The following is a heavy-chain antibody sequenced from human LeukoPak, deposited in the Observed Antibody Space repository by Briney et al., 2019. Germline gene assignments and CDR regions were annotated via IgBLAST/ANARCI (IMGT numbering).Heavy chain of an antibody. CDR1: GYSFTTYW. D-gene: IGHD6-13*01. J-gene: IGHJ3*02. Sequence: GESLKISCKGSGYSFTTYWIGWVRQMPGKGLESVGIIYPGDSDTKYSPSFQGQVTISADRSISTAYLQWSSLKASDTAMYYCASGAGIAAPGTYDAFDIWGQGTMVTVSS. CDR2: IYPGDSDT. CDR3: ASGAGIAAPGTYDAFDI. V-gene: IGHV5-51*01.